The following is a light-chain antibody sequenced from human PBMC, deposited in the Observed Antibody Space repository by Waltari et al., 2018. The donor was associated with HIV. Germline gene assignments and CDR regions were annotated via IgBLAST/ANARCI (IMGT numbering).Light chain of an antibody. CDR1: RSNIGNND. V-gene: IGLV1-47*01. CDR2: RNN. J-gene: IGLJ3*02. CDR3: DAWDDSLSGRV. Sequence: QSVLTQPPSASGTPGQRVTISCSGSRSNIGNNDVYWFQQLPGTAPTLLIYRNNQRPSGVPDRFTGAKSGTSVSLAISGLRSEDEADYYCDAWDDSLSGRVFGGGTKLTVL.